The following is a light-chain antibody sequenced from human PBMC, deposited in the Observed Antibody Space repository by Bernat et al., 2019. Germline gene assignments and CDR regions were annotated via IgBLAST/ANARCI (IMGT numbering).Light chain of an antibody. CDR1: SSDVGSYIL. CDR3: CSYAGRSTFDV. J-gene: IGLJ2*01. CDR2: EVT. Sequence: QSALTQPASVSGSPGQSITISCTGTSSDVGSYILVSWYQQHPGKAPKLIIYEVTKRPSGVSNRFSGSKSGNTASLTISGLQPEDEADYFCCSYAGRSTFDVFGGGTELTVL. V-gene: IGLV2-23*02.